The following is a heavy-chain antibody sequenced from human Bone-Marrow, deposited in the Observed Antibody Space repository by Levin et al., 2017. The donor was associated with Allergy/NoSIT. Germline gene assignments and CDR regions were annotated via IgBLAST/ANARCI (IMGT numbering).Heavy chain of an antibody. CDR3: GREGGAGSGDYYFDY. Sequence: ASVKVSCKTSGYTFSDYYMHWVRQAPGQGLEWMGWITSNDGGTKYAQKFQGRVTMTRDTSISTAYMELTGLTSDDTAVYYCGREGGAGSGDYYFDYWGQGTLVTVSS. CDR1: GYTFSDYY. D-gene: IGHD3-10*01. V-gene: IGHV1-2*02. J-gene: IGHJ4*02. CDR2: ITSNDGGT.